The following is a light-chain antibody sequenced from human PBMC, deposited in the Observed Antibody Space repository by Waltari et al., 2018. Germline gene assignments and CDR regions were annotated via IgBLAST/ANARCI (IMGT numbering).Light chain of an antibody. V-gene: IGLV2-23*02. J-gene: IGLJ1*01. Sequence: QSALTQPASVSGTPGQSITISCTGTTSDVGNYNLVSWYQKPPGKAPKLMICEVIKRPPGGSVRFSVSKSGNTASLTISGLQAEDEADYYCCSYAGSGTYVFGTGTKVTVL. CDR2: EVI. CDR1: TSDVGNYNL. CDR3: CSYAGSGTYV.